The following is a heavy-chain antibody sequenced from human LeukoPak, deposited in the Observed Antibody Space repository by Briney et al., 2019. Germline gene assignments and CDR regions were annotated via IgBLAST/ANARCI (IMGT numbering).Heavy chain of an antibody. CDR3: AKDLSSSWLNDASDI. CDR2: ISYDGSVK. D-gene: IGHD6-13*01. V-gene: IGHV3-30-3*01. J-gene: IGHJ3*02. Sequence: GGSLRLSCAASGFSFSHYALHWVRQAPGKGLEWLAFISYDGSVKYYADSVKGRFTVSRDNSKNTLYLQMNSLRAEDTAVYYCAKDLSSSWLNDASDIWGQGTMVTVSS. CDR1: GFSFSHYA.